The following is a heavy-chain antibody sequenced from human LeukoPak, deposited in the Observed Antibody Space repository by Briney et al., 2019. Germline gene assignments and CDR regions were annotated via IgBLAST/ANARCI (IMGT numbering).Heavy chain of an antibody. CDR2: IYYSGST. D-gene: IGHD6-13*01. CDR3: VRHAPSAPYFDS. CDR1: GGSISSSSYY. Sequence: SETLSLTCTVSGGSISSSSYYWGWIRQPPGKGLEWIGSIYYSGSTYYNPSLKSRVTISVDTSKNQVSLRLSSVTAADTAVFYCVRHAPSAPYFDSWGQGSLVTVSS. J-gene: IGHJ4*02. V-gene: IGHV4-39*01.